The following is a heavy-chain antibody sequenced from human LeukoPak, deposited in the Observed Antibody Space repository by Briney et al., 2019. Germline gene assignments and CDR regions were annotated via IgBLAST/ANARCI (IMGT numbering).Heavy chain of an antibody. CDR2: ISTGGSTI. V-gene: IGHV3-48*03. CDR1: GFSFSSYE. Sequence: PGGSLRLSCAASGFSFSSYEMNWVRQAPGKGLEWVSYISTGGSTIYYGDSVKGRFTVSRDNAKKSLYLQMNSLRAEDTAVYYCARASYYYDSSGSYYFDYWGQGTLVTVSS. J-gene: IGHJ4*02. CDR3: ARASYYYDSSGSYYFDY. D-gene: IGHD3-22*01.